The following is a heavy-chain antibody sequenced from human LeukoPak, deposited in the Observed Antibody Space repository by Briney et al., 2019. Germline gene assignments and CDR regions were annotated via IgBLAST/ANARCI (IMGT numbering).Heavy chain of an antibody. CDR3: AREGGHGSSWSSLEGAFDI. J-gene: IGHJ3*02. CDR1: GGSFSGYY. D-gene: IGHD6-13*01. V-gene: IGHV4-34*01. Sequence: SETLSLTCAVYGGSFSGYYWSWIRQPPGKGLEWIGEINRSGSTNYNPSLKSRVTISVDTSKNQFSLKLSSVTAADTAVYYCAREGGHGSSWSSLEGAFDIWGQGTMVTVSS. CDR2: INRSGST.